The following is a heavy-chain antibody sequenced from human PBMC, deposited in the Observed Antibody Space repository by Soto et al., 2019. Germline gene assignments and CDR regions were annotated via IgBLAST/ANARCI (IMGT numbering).Heavy chain of an antibody. CDR1: GGSFSGYY. J-gene: IGHJ6*02. CDR2: INHSGST. D-gene: IGHD3-10*01. CDR3: ARAGIGMDV. V-gene: IGHV4-34*01. Sequence: SETLSLTCAVYGGSFSGYYWSWIRQPPGKGLEWIGEINHSGSTNYNPSLKSRVTISVDTSKNQFSLKLSSVTAADTDVYYCARAGIGMDVWGQGTTVTVSS.